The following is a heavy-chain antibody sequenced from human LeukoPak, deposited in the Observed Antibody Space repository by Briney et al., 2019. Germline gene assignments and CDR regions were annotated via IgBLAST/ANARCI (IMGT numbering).Heavy chain of an antibody. V-gene: IGHV3-33*01. D-gene: IGHD4-11*01. J-gene: IGHJ4*02. CDR3: ARDAQRGFDYSNSLQY. Sequence: GGSLRLSCAASGFIFSHYGMHWVREAPGKGLEWVAVIWSDGTNRYYADSVKGRFSINRDDSQKRVFLQMDSLRAEDTAVYYCARDAQRGFDYSNSLQYWGQGALVAVSS. CDR2: IWSDGTNR. CDR1: GFIFSHYG.